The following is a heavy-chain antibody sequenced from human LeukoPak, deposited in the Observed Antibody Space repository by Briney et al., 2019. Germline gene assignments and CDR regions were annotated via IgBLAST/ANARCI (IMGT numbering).Heavy chain of an antibody. CDR2: ISGGDPTT. Sequence: GGSLRLSCAASDFSFITYAMSWVRQAPGKGLEWVSSISGGDPTTYYADSVKGRFTISRDNAKNSLYLQMNSLRAEDTALYYCARNYDSSGCYFDYWGQGTLVTVSS. CDR1: DFSFITYA. V-gene: IGHV3-23*01. D-gene: IGHD3-22*01. CDR3: ARNYDSSGCYFDY. J-gene: IGHJ4*02.